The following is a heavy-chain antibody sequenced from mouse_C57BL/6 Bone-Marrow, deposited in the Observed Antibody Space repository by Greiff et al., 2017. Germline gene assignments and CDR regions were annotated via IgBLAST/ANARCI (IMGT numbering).Heavy chain of an antibody. J-gene: IGHJ3*01. V-gene: IGHV1-64*01. D-gene: IGHD2-2*01. CDR2: IHPNSGST. CDR3: ARGATMVTTGPAY. CDR1: GYTFTSYW. Sequence: VQLQQSGAELVKPGASVKLSCTASGYTFTSYWMHWVKQRPGQGLEWIGMIHPNSGSTNYNEKFKSKATLTVDKSSSTAYMQLSSLTSEDSAVXYCARGATMVTTGPAYWGQGTLVTVSA.